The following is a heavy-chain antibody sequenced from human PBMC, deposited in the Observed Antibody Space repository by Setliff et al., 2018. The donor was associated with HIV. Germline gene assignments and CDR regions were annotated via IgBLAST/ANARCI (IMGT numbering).Heavy chain of an antibody. D-gene: IGHD3-10*01. V-gene: IGHV4-59*08. CDR3: ARHRRDYYGSGGYSA. CDR2: IFYSGTT. CDR1: GYSISTAYY. J-gene: IGHJ5*02. Sequence: SETLSLTCAVSGYSISTAYYWGWIRQPPGKGLEWIGYIFYSGTTSYNPSLKSRVTISVDTSKNQFSLKLSSVTAADTAVYYCARHRRDYYGSGGYSAWGQGTLVTVSS.